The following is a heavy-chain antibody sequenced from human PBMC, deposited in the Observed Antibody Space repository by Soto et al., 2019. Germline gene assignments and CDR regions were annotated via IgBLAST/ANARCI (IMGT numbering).Heavy chain of an antibody. Sequence: GGSLRRSWAASGCTFRTYCVHWVRQPPGKGRNWVAGISYYGSNKYYADSMKGRFTSWRDNSKNTLCLQMNGLRAEETAVYYGAEGVPFGVVLRLDYWGQGNRVPV. CDR1: GCTFRTYC. V-gene: IGHV3-30*18. J-gene: IGHJ4*02. CDR2: ISYYGSNK. D-gene: IGHD3-3*01. CDR3: AEGVPFGVVLRLDY.